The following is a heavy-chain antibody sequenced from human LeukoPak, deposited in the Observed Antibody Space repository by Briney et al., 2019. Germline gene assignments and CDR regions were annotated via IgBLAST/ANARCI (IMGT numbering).Heavy chain of an antibody. D-gene: IGHD1-26*01. V-gene: IGHV1-2*06. CDR2: IDPNSGGT. CDR1: GYTFTCYY. Sequence: ASVKVSCKASGYTFTCYYMHWVRQAPGQGLEWMGRIDPNSGGTHYAQKFQGRVTMTRDTSISTAYMELSRLRSDDTAVYYCAIVGATVGWFDPWGQGTLVTVSS. J-gene: IGHJ5*02. CDR3: AIVGATVGWFDP.